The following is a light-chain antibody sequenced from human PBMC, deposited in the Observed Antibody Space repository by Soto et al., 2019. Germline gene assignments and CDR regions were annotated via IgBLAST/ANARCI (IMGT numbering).Light chain of an antibody. CDR3: QQRYTYPLP. J-gene: IGKJ4*01. Sequence: DIQLTQSPSFLSASVGDRVTVTCRASQCINSYLACYQQKPGKAPKLLIYTAATLQSGVPSRFSGSGSGTEFTLTITSLQPEECAAYYCQQRYTYPLPFGGGTKGEIK. CDR1: QCINSY. CDR2: TAA. V-gene: IGKV1-9*01.